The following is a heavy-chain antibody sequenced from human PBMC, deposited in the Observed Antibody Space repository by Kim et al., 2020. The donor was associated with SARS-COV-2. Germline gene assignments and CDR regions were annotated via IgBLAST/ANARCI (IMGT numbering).Heavy chain of an antibody. J-gene: IGHJ5*02. D-gene: IGHD3-10*01. CDR3: ATLSITMVRGVVDP. V-gene: IGHV3-30*02. Sequence: ADSVKGRFTISRDNSKNTLYLQMNSLRAEDTAVYYCATLSITMVRGVVDPWGQGTLVTVSS.